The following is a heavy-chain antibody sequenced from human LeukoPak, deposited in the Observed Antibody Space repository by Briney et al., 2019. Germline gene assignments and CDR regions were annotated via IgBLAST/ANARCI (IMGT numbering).Heavy chain of an antibody. CDR3: AKDMRSSSWYYYGMDV. CDR1: GFTFDDYA. J-gene: IGHJ6*02. Sequence: GGSLRLSCAASGFTFDDYAMLWVRQAPGKGLEWVSGISWNSGSIGYADSVKGRFTISRDNAKNSLYLQMNSLRAEDTALYYCAKDMRSSSWYYYGMDVWGQGTTVTVSS. CDR2: ISWNSGSI. D-gene: IGHD6-13*01. V-gene: IGHV3-9*01.